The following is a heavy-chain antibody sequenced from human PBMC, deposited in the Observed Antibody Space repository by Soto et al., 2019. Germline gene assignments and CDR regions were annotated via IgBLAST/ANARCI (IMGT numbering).Heavy chain of an antibody. V-gene: IGHV3-13*01. CDR2: IGPAGDT. J-gene: IGHJ2*01. Sequence: EVQLVESGGGLVQPGGSLRLSCAASGFTFSSYDMNWVRQATGKGLEWVSAIGPAGDTNYPGSVKGRLTISRENAKNSLYLKMNSLRAGDTAVYYCARVMSSGDRWGVVNWYFDLWGRGTLVSVSS. CDR3: ARVMSSGDRWGVVNWYFDL. D-gene: IGHD4-17*01. CDR1: GFTFSSYD.